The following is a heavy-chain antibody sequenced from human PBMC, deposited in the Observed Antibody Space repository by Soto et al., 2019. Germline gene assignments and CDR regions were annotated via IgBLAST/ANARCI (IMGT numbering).Heavy chain of an antibody. CDR2: IYPGDSDT. D-gene: IGHD4-17*01. J-gene: IGHJ4*02. CDR1: GYSFTSYW. V-gene: IGHV5-51*01. CDR3: ATLVGTHYGEYHFYDY. Sequence: PGESLKISCKCSGYSFTSYWIGWVRQMPGKGLEWMGIIYPGDSDTRYSPSFQGQVTISADKSISTAYLQWSSLKASDTAMYYCATLVGTHYGEYHFYDYWGQGTLVTVYS.